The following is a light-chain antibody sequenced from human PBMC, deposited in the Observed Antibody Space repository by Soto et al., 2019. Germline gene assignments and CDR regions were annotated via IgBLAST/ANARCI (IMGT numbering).Light chain of an antibody. V-gene: IGKV3-20*01. CDR2: GAS. CDR1: QSVNRSF. J-gene: IGKJ4*01. Sequence: EIVLTQSPGTLSLSPGERATLSCRASQSVNRSFVAWYQQKPGQAPRLLIYGASSRATGIPDRFSGSGSETDVTLTIRRLETEEFAVYYCHQYGSSPSTFGRETKVEIK. CDR3: HQYGSSPST.